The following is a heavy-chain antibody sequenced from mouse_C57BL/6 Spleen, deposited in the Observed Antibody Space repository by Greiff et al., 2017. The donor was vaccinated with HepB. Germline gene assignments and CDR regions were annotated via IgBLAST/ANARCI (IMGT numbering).Heavy chain of an antibody. CDR1: GFTFSDYY. CDR2: INYDGSST. D-gene: IGHD2-4*01. V-gene: IGHV5-16*01. CDR3: ARDFYDYDKGYAMDY. Sequence: EVKLVESEGGLVQPGSSMKLSCTASGFTFSDYYMAWVRQVPEKGLEWVANINYDGSSTYYLDSLKSRFIISRDTAKNILYLQMSSLKSEDTATYYCARDFYDYDKGYAMDYWGQGTSVTVSS. J-gene: IGHJ4*01.